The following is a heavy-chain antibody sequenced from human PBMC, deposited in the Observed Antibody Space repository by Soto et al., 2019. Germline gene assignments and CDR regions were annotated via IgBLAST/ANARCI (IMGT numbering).Heavy chain of an antibody. CDR3: ASRRSGYARRANWFDP. CDR1: GGSISSGGYY. D-gene: IGHD5-12*01. Sequence: PAETLSLTCTVSGGSISSGGYYWSWIRQHPGKGLEWIGYIYYSGSTYYNPSLKSRVTISVDTSKNQFSLKLSSVTAADTAVYYCASRRSGYARRANWFDPWGQGTLVTVSS. J-gene: IGHJ5*02. V-gene: IGHV4-31*02. CDR2: IYYSGST.